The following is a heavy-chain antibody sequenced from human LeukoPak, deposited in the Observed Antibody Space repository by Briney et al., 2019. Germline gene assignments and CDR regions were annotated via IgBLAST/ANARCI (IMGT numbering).Heavy chain of an antibody. CDR3: ARVDIVVVVAAALEY. Sequence: PGGSLRLSCTASGFTFGDYAMHWVRQAPGKGLEWVAVISYDGSNKYYADSVKGRFTISRDNSKNTLYLQMNSLRAEDTAVYYCARVDIVVVVAAALEYWGQGTLVTVSS. CDR2: ISYDGSNK. D-gene: IGHD2-15*01. CDR1: GFTFGDYA. V-gene: IGHV3-30-3*01. J-gene: IGHJ4*02.